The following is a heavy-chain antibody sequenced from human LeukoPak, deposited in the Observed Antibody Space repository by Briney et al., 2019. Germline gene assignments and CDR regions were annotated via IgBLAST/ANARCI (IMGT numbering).Heavy chain of an antibody. J-gene: IGHJ3*01. V-gene: IGHV3-30*18. Sequence: PGTSLRLSCAASGFTFSNFGMHWVRQAPGRGLEWVAVASYDGTDKYYGDSVKGRFTISRDNSKNTLYLQMNSLTTEDTAVYYCAKLSVGVIAVATKGAAFDVWGQGTMVIVSS. CDR1: GFTFSNFG. CDR2: ASYDGTDK. D-gene: IGHD6-19*01. CDR3: AKLSVGVIAVATKGAAFDV.